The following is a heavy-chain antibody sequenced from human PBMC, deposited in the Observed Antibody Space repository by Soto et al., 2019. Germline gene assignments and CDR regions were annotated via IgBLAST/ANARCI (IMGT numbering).Heavy chain of an antibody. D-gene: IGHD3-22*01. V-gene: IGHV3-21*01. CDR3: ASHPRDSSGYWYYFDY. CDR2: ISSSSSYI. CDR1: GFIFSSYS. J-gene: IGHJ4*02. Sequence: EVQLVESGGGLVKPGGSLRLSCAASGFIFSSYSMNWVRQAPGKGLEWVSSISSSSSYIYYADSVKGRFTISRDNAKNSLYLQMNRLRAEDTAVYYCASHPRDSSGYWYYFDYWGQGTLVTVSS.